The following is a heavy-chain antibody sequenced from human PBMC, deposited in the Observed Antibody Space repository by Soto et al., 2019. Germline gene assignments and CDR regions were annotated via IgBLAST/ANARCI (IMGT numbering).Heavy chain of an antibody. Sequence: SGTLSLTCTVFGGSISRSGYYWGWVRQPPGRGLEWIGNIDYNGGTYSNPSLESRVTISRDTSKNQFSLKLTSVTAADTALYYCGKVLVGATGHTDSDSWGPGTLVTVSS. CDR3: GKVLVGATGHTDSDS. CDR1: GGSISRSGYY. CDR2: IDYNGGT. J-gene: IGHJ4*02. V-gene: IGHV4-39*01. D-gene: IGHD2-15*01.